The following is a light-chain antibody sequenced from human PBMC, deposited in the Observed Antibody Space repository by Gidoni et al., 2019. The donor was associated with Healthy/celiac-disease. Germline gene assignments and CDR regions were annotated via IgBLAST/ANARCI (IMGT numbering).Light chain of an antibody. Sequence: SYELTQPPSVSVPPGQTARIPCSGDELPKQYAYWYQQKPGQAPVLVIYKDTERPSGNPERFSGSSSGTTVTLTISGVQAEDEADYYCQSTDSSGTYVVFGGGTNLTVL. J-gene: IGLJ2*01. CDR1: ELPKQY. CDR2: KDT. CDR3: QSTDSSGTYVV. V-gene: IGLV3-25*03.